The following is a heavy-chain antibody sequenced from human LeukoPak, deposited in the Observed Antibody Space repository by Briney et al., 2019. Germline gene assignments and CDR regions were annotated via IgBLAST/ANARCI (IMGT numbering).Heavy chain of an antibody. CDR2: IYHSGST. V-gene: IGHV4-4*02. CDR1: GVSISSSNW. CDR3: ARAYDFWSGYYISYYFDY. Sequence: SETLSLTCAVSGVSISSSNWWSWVRQPPGKGLEWIGEIYHSGSTNYNPSLKSRVTISVDKSKNQFSLKLSSVTAADTAVYYCARAYDFWSGYYISYYFDYWGQGTLVTVSS. D-gene: IGHD3-3*01. J-gene: IGHJ4*02.